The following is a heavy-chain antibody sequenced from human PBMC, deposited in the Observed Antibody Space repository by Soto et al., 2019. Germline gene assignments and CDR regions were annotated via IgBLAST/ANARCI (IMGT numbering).Heavy chain of an antibody. CDR3: ARDFDY. Sequence: QVQLVESGGGVVQPGRSLRLSCAAYGFTFSSYAMHWVRQAPGKGLEWVAVISYDGSNKYYADSVKGRFTISRDNSKNTLYLQMNSLRAEDTAVYYWARDFDYWGQGTLVTVSS. V-gene: IGHV3-30-3*01. CDR1: GFTFSSYA. CDR2: ISYDGSNK. J-gene: IGHJ4*02.